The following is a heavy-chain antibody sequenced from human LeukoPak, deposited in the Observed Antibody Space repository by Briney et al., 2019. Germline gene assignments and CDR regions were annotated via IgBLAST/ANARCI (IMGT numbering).Heavy chain of an antibody. CDR3: TRNSYGPRFDY. CDR2: IRSKPYGGTT. CDR1: GFTFGDYA. D-gene: IGHD5-18*01. V-gene: IGHV3-49*04. Sequence: GGALRLSCTASGFTFGDYAMSGVRQAPGKGLEGVGFIRSKPYGGTTENAASVKGRFTISRDDSKSIAYLQMNSLRIEDTAVYYCTRNSYGPRFDYWGQGTLVTVSS. J-gene: IGHJ4*02.